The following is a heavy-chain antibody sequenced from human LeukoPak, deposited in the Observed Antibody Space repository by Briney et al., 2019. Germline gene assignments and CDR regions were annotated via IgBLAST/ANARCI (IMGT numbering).Heavy chain of an antibody. D-gene: IGHD3-10*01. V-gene: IGHV1-18*01. CDR1: GYTFTSYG. CDR2: ISAYNGNT. J-gene: IGHJ4*02. Sequence: ASVKVSCKASGYTFTSYGISWVRQAPGQGLEWMGWISAYNGNTNYAQKLQGRVTMTTDTSTSTAYMELRSLRSDDTAVYYCAREGERYYYGSGSYRSAVDYWGQGTLVTVSS. CDR3: AREGERYYYGSGSYRSAVDY.